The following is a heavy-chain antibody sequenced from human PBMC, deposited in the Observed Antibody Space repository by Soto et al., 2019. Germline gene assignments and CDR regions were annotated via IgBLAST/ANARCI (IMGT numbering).Heavy chain of an antibody. V-gene: IGHV1-69*13. D-gene: IGHD3-22*01. Sequence: SVKVSCKASGGTFSSYAISWVRQAPGQGLEWMGGIIPIFGTANYAQKFQGRVTITADESTSTAYMELSSLRSEDTAVYYFVSQYYYDSSGYYAFDIWGQGTMVTVS. CDR3: VSQYYYDSSGYYAFDI. J-gene: IGHJ3*02. CDR1: GGTFSSYA. CDR2: IIPIFGTA.